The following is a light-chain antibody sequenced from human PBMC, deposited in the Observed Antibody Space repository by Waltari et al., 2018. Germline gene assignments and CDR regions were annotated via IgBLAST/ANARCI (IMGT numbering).Light chain of an antibody. J-gene: IGKJ4*01. CDR1: QTIRSN. CDR2: AAS. CDR3: QQSYSTPLT. V-gene: IGKV1-39*01. Sequence: DIQMTQSQSSLSASVGDRVTITCRASQTIRSNLNWYQQKAGKAPKLLMYAASSLQSGVPSRFSGSGSGTDFTLTISSLQPEDFATYYCQQSYSTPLTFGGGTKVEIE.